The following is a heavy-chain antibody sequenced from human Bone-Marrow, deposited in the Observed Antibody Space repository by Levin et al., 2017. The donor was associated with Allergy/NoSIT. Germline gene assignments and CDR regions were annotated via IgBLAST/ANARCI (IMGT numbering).Heavy chain of an antibody. CDR1: GFSFSNYN. Sequence: QPGESLKISCAASGFSFSNYNMNWVRQAPGKGLEWLSYISMSSSTIYYADSVKGRFTISRDNAKNSLFLQMNSLRAEDTAVYYCAREGTGMITFGGVIAINYFDYWGQGALVTVSS. CDR2: ISMSSSTI. CDR3: AREGTGMITFGGVIAINYFDY. J-gene: IGHJ4*02. V-gene: IGHV3-48*01. D-gene: IGHD3-16*02.